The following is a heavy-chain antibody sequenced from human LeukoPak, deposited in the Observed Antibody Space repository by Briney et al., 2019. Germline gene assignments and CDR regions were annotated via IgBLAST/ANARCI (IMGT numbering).Heavy chain of an antibody. J-gene: IGHJ6*02. CDR2: IYYSGST. V-gene: IGHV4-59*08. CDR1: GGSISSYY. CDR3: ATNFWSGSHYYYGMDV. D-gene: IGHD3-3*01. Sequence: KPSETLSLTCTVSGGSISSYYWSWIRQPPGKGLEWIGYIYYSGSTNYNPSLKSRVTISVDTSKNQFSLKLSSVTAADTAVYYCATNFWSGSHYYYGMDVWGQGTTVTVSS.